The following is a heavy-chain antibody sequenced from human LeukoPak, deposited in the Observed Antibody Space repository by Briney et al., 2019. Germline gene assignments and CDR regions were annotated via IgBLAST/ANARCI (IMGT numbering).Heavy chain of an antibody. V-gene: IGHV3-74*01. D-gene: IGHD2-2*01. J-gene: IGHJ6*02. Sequence: GGSLRLSCAASGFTFSSYWMHWVRQAPGKGLVWVSRINSDGSSTSYADSVKGRFTISRDNAKNTLYLQMNSLRAEDTAVYYCASNGPGDYYYYYGMDVWGQGTTATVSS. CDR2: INSDGSST. CDR3: ASNGPGDYYYYYGMDV. CDR1: GFTFSSYW.